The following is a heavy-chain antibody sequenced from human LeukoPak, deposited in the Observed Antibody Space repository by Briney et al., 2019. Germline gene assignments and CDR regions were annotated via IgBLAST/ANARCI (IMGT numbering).Heavy chain of an antibody. CDR1: GFTFSSYA. D-gene: IGHD6-13*01. Sequence: PGGSLRLSCAASGFTFSSYAMSWVRQAPGKGLEWVSAISGSGGSTYYADSVKGRFTISRDNSKNTLYLQMNSLRAEDTAVYYCAKGTVGANIAAAGIDYWGQGTLVTVSS. CDR3: AKGTVGANIAAAGIDY. J-gene: IGHJ4*02. CDR2: ISGSGGST. V-gene: IGHV3-23*01.